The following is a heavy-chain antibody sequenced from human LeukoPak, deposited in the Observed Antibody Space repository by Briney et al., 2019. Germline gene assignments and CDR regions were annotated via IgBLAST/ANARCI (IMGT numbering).Heavy chain of an antibody. CDR1: GYSFTSYW. D-gene: IGHD6-19*01. CDR2: SYPGDSDT. V-gene: IGHV5-51*01. Sequence: GESLKISCKGSGYSFTSYWIGWVRQMPGKGLEWMGISYPGDSDTRYSPSFQGQVTISADKSISTAYLQWSSLKASDTAMYYCARLGVVEGQWLGYFDYWGQGTLVTVSS. J-gene: IGHJ4*02. CDR3: ARLGVVEGQWLGYFDY.